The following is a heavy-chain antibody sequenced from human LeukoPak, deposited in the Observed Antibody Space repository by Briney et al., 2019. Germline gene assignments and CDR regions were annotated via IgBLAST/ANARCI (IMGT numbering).Heavy chain of an antibody. CDR3: ARHVGSTTHFDY. CDR1: GYSFTSYW. J-gene: IGHJ4*02. Sequence: GGSLKISCQGSGYSFTSYWIAWVRQMPGKGLEWMGIIYPGDSDTKYSPSFQGQVTIAADKSTSTAYLQWSSLKASDTAMYYCARHVGSTTHFDYWGQGTLVTVSS. D-gene: IGHD6-13*01. V-gene: IGHV5-51*01. CDR2: IYPGDSDT.